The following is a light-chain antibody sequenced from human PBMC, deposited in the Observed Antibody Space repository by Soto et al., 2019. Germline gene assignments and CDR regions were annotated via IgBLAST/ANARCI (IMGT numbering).Light chain of an antibody. Sequence: EIVMTQSPGTLSLSPGERATLSCRASQSVSSYLAWYQQKPGQAPRLLIYDASNRATGIPARFSGSGSGTDFTLTISRLEPEDFAVYYCQQYGSSPLTFGGGTKGDIK. J-gene: IGKJ4*01. CDR1: QSVSSY. CDR3: QQYGSSPLT. V-gene: IGKV3-20*01. CDR2: DAS.